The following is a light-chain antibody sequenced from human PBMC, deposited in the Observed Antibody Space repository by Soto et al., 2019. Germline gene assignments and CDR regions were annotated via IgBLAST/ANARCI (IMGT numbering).Light chain of an antibody. CDR2: DVS. V-gene: IGLV2-14*03. CDR1: SSDVGGYKY. Sequence: QSVLTQPASVSGSPGQSITISCTGTSSDVGGYKYVSWYQQHPGKAPKLMIYDVSNRPSGVSNRFSGSKSGNTASLTISGLQAEDEADYYCSSYTSNNILVFGGGTKLTVL. CDR3: SSYTSNNILV. J-gene: IGLJ3*02.